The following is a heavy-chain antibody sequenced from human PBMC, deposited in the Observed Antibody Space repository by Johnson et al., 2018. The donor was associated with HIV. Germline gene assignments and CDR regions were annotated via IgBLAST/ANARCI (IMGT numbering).Heavy chain of an antibody. CDR1: GFTFSTYA. Sequence: VQLVESGGDLVQPGGSLRLSCAASGFTFSTYAMNWVRQAPGKGLECVSAISSNGGSTYYANSMKDRFTISRDNSKTTLYLQMNSLRAGDTAVYHCARARIGVRPAGVFDMWGQGTRVTVSS. CDR2: ISSNGGST. J-gene: IGHJ3*02. V-gene: IGHV3-64*01. CDR3: ARARIGVRPAGVFDM. D-gene: IGHD3-3*01.